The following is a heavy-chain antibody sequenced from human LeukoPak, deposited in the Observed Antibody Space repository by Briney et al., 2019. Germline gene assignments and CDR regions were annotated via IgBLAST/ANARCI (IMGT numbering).Heavy chain of an antibody. D-gene: IGHD3-10*02. Sequence: PGGSLRLSCAASGFTVSSNYMSWVRQAPGKGLEWVSYISSSSSTIYYADSVKGRFTISRDNSKNTLYLQMNSLRAEDTAVYYCAELGITMIGGVWGKGTTVTISS. CDR1: GFTVSSNY. J-gene: IGHJ6*04. CDR3: AELGITMIGGV. CDR2: ISSSSSTI. V-gene: IGHV3-48*01.